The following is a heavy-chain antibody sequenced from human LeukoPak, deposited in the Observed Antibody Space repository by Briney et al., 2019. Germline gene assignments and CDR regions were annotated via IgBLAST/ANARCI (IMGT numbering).Heavy chain of an antibody. CDR3: ARGGPSSSGYAADGFDI. V-gene: IGHV4-61*03. CDR1: GGSISSSSYY. D-gene: IGHD3-22*01. J-gene: IGHJ3*02. CDR2: IYYSGST. Sequence: KPSETLSLTCTVSGGSISSSSYYWSWIRQPPGEGLEWIGYIYYSGSTNYNPSLKSRLTLSVDTSANHFSLTLSSVTAADTAVYYCARGGPSSSGYAADGFDIWGQGTVVTVSS.